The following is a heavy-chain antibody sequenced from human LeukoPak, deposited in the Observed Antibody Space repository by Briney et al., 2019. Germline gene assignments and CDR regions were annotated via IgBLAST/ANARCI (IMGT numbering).Heavy chain of an antibody. CDR1: GGTFSSYA. CDR3: ARDQSSGSTYYFDY. D-gene: IGHD6-19*01. J-gene: IGHJ4*02. V-gene: IGHV1-69*05. CDR2: IIPIFGTA. Sequence: ASVKVSCKASGGTFSSYAISWVRQAPGQGLEWMGGIIPIFGTANYAQKFQGRVTMTRDTSTSTVYMELSSLRSEDTAVYYCARDQSSGSTYYFDYWGQGTLVTVSS.